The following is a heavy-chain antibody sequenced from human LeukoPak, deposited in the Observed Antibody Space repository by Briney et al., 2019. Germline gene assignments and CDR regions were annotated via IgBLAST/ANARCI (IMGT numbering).Heavy chain of an antibody. CDR3: VRDLGVDTSMIFFDY. CDR2: ISAYNGNT. V-gene: IGHV1-18*01. J-gene: IGHJ4*02. Sequence: GASVKVSCKASGYTFTDFGVSWVRQAPGQGLEWMGWISAYNGNTNYVQKFRGRVTMTTDISTSTAYMELRSLRSDDTAVFYCVRDLGVDTSMIFFDYWAQGTRVTVSS. CDR1: GYTFTDFG. D-gene: IGHD5-18*01.